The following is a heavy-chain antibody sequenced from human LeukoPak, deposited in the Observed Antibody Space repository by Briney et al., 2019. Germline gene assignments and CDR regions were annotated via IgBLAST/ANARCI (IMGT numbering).Heavy chain of an antibody. Sequence: GGSLRLSCAASGFTFSSYAMSWVRQAPGKGLEWVSAISGSGGSTYYADSVKGRFTISRDNSKNTLYLQMNSLRAEDTAVYYCAKDAFYYYDSSGYYPFDYWGQGTLVTVSS. CDR1: GFTFSSYA. D-gene: IGHD3-22*01. CDR3: AKDAFYYYDSSGYYPFDY. CDR2: ISGSGGST. V-gene: IGHV3-23*01. J-gene: IGHJ4*02.